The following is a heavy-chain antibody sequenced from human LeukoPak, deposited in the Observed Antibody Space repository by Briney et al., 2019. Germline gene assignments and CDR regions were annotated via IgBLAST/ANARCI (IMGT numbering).Heavy chain of an antibody. CDR2: IIPIFGTA. J-gene: IGHJ5*02. Sequence: GASVKVSCKASGGTFSSYAISWVRQAPGQGFDWMGGIIPIFGTANYAQKFQGRVTMTRDMSTSTVYMELSSLRSEDTAVYYCARALPHRRLMDTTMEQHWFDPWGQGTLVTVSS. V-gene: IGHV1-69*05. CDR3: ARALPHRRLMDTTMEQHWFDP. D-gene: IGHD5-18*01. CDR1: GGTFSSYA.